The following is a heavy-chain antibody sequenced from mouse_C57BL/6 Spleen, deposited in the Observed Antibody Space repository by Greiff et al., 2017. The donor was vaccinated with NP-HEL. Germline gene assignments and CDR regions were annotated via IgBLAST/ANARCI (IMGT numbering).Heavy chain of an antibody. D-gene: IGHD1-1*01. CDR1: GFTFSSYG. V-gene: IGHV5-6*02. CDR3: ARHTPSGSSHGGYFDV. Sequence: DVMLVESGGDLVKPGGSLKLSCAASGFTFSSYGMSWVRQTPDKRLEWVATISSGGSYTYYPDSVKGRFTISRDNAKNTLYLQMSSLKSEDTAMYYCARHTPSGSSHGGYFDVWGTGTTVTISS. J-gene: IGHJ1*03. CDR2: ISSGGSYT.